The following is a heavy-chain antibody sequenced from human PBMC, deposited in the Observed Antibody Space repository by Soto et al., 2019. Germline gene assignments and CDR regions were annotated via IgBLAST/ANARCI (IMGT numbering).Heavy chain of an antibody. D-gene: IGHD1-26*01. CDR1: GYTFTGYY. CDR2: IKPSSGDS. J-gene: IGHJ6*02. V-gene: IGHV1-2*02. Sequence: QVHLVQSGAEVAKPGASVKVSCKPSGYTFTGYYIHWVRQAPGQGLEWMGWIKPSSGDSKYAQKFQSRVTMTRDTSISTAYLALRNLRSDDTAVYYCARESGSAYGMDVWGQGTAVSVSS. CDR3: ARESGSAYGMDV.